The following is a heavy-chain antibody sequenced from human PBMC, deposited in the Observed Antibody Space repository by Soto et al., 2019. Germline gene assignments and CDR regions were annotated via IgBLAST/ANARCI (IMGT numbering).Heavy chain of an antibody. Sequence: QVQLVESGGGVVQPGRSLRLSCAASGFTFSSYGMHWVRQAPGKGLEWVAVIWYDGSNKYYADSVKGRFTISRDNSKNTLYRQMNSLRAEDTAVYYCARDPCSGGSCDSWDYWGQGTLVTVSS. J-gene: IGHJ4*02. D-gene: IGHD2-15*01. CDR1: GFTFSSYG. CDR3: ARDPCSGGSCDSWDY. V-gene: IGHV3-33*01. CDR2: IWYDGSNK.